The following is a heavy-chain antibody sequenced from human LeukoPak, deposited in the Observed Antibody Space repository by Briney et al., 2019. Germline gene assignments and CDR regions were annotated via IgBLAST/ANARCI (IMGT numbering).Heavy chain of an antibody. Sequence: ASVKVSCKASGYTFTSYGISWVRQAPGQGLEWMGWISAYNGNTNYAQKLQGRVTMTTDTSTSTAYMELSSLRSEDTAVYYCARGIYSGYPPLWGYWGQGTLVTVSS. J-gene: IGHJ4*02. CDR3: ARGIYSGYPPLWGY. CDR2: ISAYNGNT. CDR1: GYTFTSYG. V-gene: IGHV1-18*01. D-gene: IGHD5-12*01.